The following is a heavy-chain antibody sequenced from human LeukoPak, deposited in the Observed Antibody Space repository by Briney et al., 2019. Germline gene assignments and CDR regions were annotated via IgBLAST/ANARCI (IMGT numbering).Heavy chain of an antibody. V-gene: IGHV4-4*09. Sequence: PSETLSLTCTVSGGSISSYYWSWIRQSPVKGLEWIGYIFPSGSAPYNPSLESRVTISLDTSENQFSLTLSSVTAADTAVYYCARRNHYFYYMDVWGKGTTVTVSS. CDR1: GGSISSYY. J-gene: IGHJ6*03. CDR3: ARRNHYFYYMDV. CDR2: IFPSGSA.